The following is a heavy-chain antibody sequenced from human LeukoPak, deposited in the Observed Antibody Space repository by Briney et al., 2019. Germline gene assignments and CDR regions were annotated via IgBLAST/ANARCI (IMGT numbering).Heavy chain of an antibody. CDR2: ISHSGST. CDR1: GGSFSGYY. Sequence: SETLSLTCAVYGGSFSGYYWSWIRQPPGKGLEWIGEISHSGSTNYNPSLKSRVTISVDTSKNQFSLKLSSVTAADTAVYYCARGHTGGVPFDYWGQGPLVTVSS. V-gene: IGHV4-34*01. CDR3: ARGHTGGVPFDY. J-gene: IGHJ4*02. D-gene: IGHD2-8*02.